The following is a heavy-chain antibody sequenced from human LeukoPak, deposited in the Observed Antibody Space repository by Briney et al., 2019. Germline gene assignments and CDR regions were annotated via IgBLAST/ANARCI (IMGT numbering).Heavy chain of an antibody. CDR1: GFTFSSYD. V-gene: IGHV3-48*01. J-gene: IGHJ6*02. CDR3: ARDGSGSFYYYYYGMDV. D-gene: IGHD1-26*01. Sequence: GGSLRLSCAASGFTFSSYDMTWVRQAPGRGLEWVSYISGTGSTIYYADSVKGRFTISRDNAKNSLYLQMNSLRAEDTAVYYCARDGSGSFYYYYYGMDVWGLGTTVTVSS. CDR2: ISGTGSTI.